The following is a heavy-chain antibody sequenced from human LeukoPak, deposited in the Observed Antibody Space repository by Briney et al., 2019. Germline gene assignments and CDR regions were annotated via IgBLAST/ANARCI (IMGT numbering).Heavy chain of an antibody. J-gene: IGHJ4*02. D-gene: IGHD2-15*01. CDR2: ISGSGAYT. Sequence: PGGSLRLSCAASGFTFSSYSMNWVRQAPGKGLEWVSTISGSGAYTDYADSVKGRFTVSRDNSKNMLYLQMNSLRAEDTAVYYCAKDRYCSGGSCYGLDYWGQGTLVTVSS. CDR3: AKDRYCSGGSCYGLDY. V-gene: IGHV3-23*01. CDR1: GFTFSSYS.